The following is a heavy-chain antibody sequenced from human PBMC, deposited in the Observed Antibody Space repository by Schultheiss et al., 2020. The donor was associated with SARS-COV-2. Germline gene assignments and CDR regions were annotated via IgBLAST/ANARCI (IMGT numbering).Heavy chain of an antibody. J-gene: IGHJ4*02. CDR3: ARAPDYYYDSSGTGIDY. CDR2: IYFSGST. Sequence: SETLSLTCAVYGGSFSGYYWSWIRQHPGKGLEWIGYIYFSGSTSYNPSLQSRVTMSVDTSKNQFSLKLSSVTAADTAVYYCARAPDYYYDSSGTGIDYWGQGTLVTVSS. CDR1: GGSFSGYY. D-gene: IGHD3-22*01. V-gene: IGHV4-34*01.